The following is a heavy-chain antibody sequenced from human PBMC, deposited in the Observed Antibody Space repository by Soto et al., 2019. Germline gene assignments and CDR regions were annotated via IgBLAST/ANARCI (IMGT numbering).Heavy chain of an antibody. J-gene: IGHJ4*02. D-gene: IGHD1-7*01. V-gene: IGHV3-7*01. Sequence: GGSLRLSCAASGFTFSDFWMYWVRQPPGKGLEWMATINEDGSDAYYVDSVKGRFTISRDNAKNSLYLQMNSLRVDDTAVYYCARTLSGTTYNYWGQRTLVTVSS. CDR3: ARTLSGTTYNY. CDR2: INEDGSDA. CDR1: GFTFSDFW.